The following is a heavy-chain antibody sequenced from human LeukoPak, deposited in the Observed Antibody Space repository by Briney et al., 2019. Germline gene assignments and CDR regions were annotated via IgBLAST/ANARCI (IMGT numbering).Heavy chain of an antibody. CDR1: GYTFTGYY. D-gene: IGHD5-12*01. CDR3: ASPHGYRYYFDY. V-gene: IGHV1-2*02. Sequence: WASVKVSCKASGYTFTGYYMHLVRQAPGQGLEWMGWINPNSGGTNYAQKFQGRVTMTRDTSISTAYMELSRLRSDDTAVYYCASPHGYRYYFDYWGQGTLVTVSS. CDR2: INPNSGGT. J-gene: IGHJ4*02.